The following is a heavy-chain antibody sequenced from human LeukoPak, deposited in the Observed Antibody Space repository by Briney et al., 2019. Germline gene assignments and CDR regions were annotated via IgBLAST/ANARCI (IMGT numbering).Heavy chain of an antibody. D-gene: IGHD2/OR15-2a*01. Sequence: PGGSLRLSCAASGFTFSSYSMNWVRQTPGKGLAWVSSISSSSSYIYYADSVKGRFTISRDNAKNSLYLQMNSLRAEDTAVYYCARDLNSTPLFDAFDIWGQGTMVTVSS. V-gene: IGHV3-21*01. CDR3: ARDLNSTPLFDAFDI. J-gene: IGHJ3*02. CDR2: ISSSSSYI. CDR1: GFTFSSYS.